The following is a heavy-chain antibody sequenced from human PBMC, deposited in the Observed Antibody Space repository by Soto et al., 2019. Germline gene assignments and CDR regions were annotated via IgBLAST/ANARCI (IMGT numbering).Heavy chain of an antibody. Sequence: QVQLVESGGGVVQPGRSLRLSCAASGFTFSSYGMHWVRQAPGKGLEWVAVIWYDGSNKYYADSVKGRFTISRDNSKNTLYLQMNSLRAEDTAVYYCARHQGRGYNYGFDYWSQGTLVTVSS. CDR1: GFTFSSYG. CDR2: IWYDGSNK. J-gene: IGHJ4*02. CDR3: ARHQGRGYNYGFDY. V-gene: IGHV3-33*01. D-gene: IGHD5-18*01.